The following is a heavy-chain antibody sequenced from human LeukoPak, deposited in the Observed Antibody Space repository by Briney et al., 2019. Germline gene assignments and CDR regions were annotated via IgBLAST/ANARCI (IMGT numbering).Heavy chain of an antibody. J-gene: IGHJ5*02. CDR3: ARGRRRIAAAGSNMGWFDP. CDR1: GGSISSSSYY. V-gene: IGHV4-39*01. D-gene: IGHD6-13*01. CDR2: IYYSGST. Sequence: SETLSLTCTVSGGSISSSSYYWGWIRQPPGKGLEWIGSIYYSGSTYYNPSLKSRVTISVDTSKNQFSLKLSSVTAADTAVYYCARGRRRIAAAGSNMGWFDPWGQGTLVTVSS.